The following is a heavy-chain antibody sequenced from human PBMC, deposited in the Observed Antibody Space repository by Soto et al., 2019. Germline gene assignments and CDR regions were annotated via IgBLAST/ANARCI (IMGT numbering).Heavy chain of an antibody. J-gene: IGHJ2*01. CDR3: ARAPLPPDAMAVAATVYWYFDL. D-gene: IGHD2-15*01. Sequence: GASVKVSCKASGGTFSSYAISWVRQAPGQGLEWMGGIIPIFGTANYAQKFQGRVTITADESTSTAYMELSSLRSEDTAVYYCARAPLPPDAMAVAATVYWYFDLWGRGTLVTVSS. CDR1: GGTFSSYA. CDR2: IIPIFGTA. V-gene: IGHV1-69*13.